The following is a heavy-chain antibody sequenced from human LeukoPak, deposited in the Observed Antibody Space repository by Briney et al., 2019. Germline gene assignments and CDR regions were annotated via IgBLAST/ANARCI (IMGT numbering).Heavy chain of an antibody. CDR2: ISSSSSYI. CDR3: ARESYGSGSYPVLDY. CDR1: GFTFSSYS. D-gene: IGHD3-10*01. J-gene: IGHJ4*02. Sequence: GGSLRLSCAASGFTFSSYSMNWVRQAPGKGLEWVSSISSSSSYIYYADSVKGRFTISRDNAKNSLYLQMNSLRAEDTAVYYCARESYGSGSYPVLDYWGQGTLVTVSS. V-gene: IGHV3-21*01.